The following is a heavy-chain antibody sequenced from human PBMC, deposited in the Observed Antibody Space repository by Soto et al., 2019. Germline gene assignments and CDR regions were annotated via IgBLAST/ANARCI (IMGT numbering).Heavy chain of an antibody. CDR2: IYHSGST. CDR3: ARVVRGSSSSLASYFDY. Sequence: QVQLQESGPGLVKPSGTLSLTCAVSGGSISSSNWWSWVRQPAGKGLEWIGEIYHSGSTNYNPSLKSRVTISVDKSKNQFSLKLSSVTAADTAVYYCARVVRGSSSSLASYFDYWGQGTLVTVSS. CDR1: GGSISSSNW. J-gene: IGHJ4*02. D-gene: IGHD6-6*01. V-gene: IGHV4-4*02.